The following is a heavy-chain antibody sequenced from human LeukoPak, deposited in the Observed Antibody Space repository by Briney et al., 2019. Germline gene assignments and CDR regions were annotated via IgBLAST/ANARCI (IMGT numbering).Heavy chain of an antibody. CDR1: GFTFSSYE. V-gene: IGHV3-48*03. D-gene: IGHD3-22*01. CDR3: TRDGIVYYYDSSGYYGFDY. CDR2: ISSSGSTI. Sequence: GGSLRLSCAASGFTFSSYEMNWVRQAPGKGLEWVSYISSSGSTIYYADSVKGRFTISRDNAKNSLYLQMNSLRAEDTAVYYCTRDGIVYYYDSSGYYGFDYWGQGTLVTVSS. J-gene: IGHJ4*02.